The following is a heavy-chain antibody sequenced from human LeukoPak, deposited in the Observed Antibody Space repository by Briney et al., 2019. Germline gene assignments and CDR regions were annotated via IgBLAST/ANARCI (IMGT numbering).Heavy chain of an antibody. CDR2: ISSSSSYT. V-gene: IGHV3-11*05. D-gene: IGHD6-13*01. CDR1: GFTFSDYH. CDR3: ARDYRYSSSWYLEYFDY. J-gene: IGHJ4*02. Sequence: PGGSLRLSCAASGFTFSDYHMSWIRQAPGKGLEWVSYISSSSSYTNYADSVKGRFTISRDNAKNSLYLQMNSLRAEDTAVYYCARDYRYSSSWYLEYFDYWGQGTLVTVSS.